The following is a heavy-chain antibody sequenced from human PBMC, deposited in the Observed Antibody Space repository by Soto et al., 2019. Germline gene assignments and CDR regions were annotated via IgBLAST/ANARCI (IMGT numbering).Heavy chain of an antibody. Sequence: QVQLVQSGAEMKRPGASVILSCKASGYIFTTYSIHWVRQTAGQGLEWMAKVDPRDGSTGYAQKFRGSASMAWDTSTGTVSMEVSIRTSDDTATYYCARVRSSGREFDYWGQGTQVTVSS. CDR3: ARVRSSGREFDY. J-gene: IGHJ4*02. V-gene: IGHV1-46*01. CDR1: GYIFTTYS. D-gene: IGHD6-25*01. CDR2: VDPRDGST.